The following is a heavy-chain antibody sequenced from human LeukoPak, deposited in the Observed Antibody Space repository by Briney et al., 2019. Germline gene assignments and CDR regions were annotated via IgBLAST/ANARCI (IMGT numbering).Heavy chain of an antibody. CDR2: IFSSGST. J-gene: IGHJ4*02. CDR1: GGSLSTYY. D-gene: IGHD5-12*01. CDR3: ARDHGYNFDY. V-gene: IGHV4-59*01. Sequence: PSETLSLTCTVSGGSLSTYYWSWIRQPPGKGLEWIAYIFSSGSTNYSPSLKSRVTMSVDTSKNQFSLKLSSVTAADTAAYYCARDHGYNFDYWGRGTLVTVSS.